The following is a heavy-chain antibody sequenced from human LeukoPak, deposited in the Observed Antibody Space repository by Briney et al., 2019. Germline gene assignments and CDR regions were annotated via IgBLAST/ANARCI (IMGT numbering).Heavy chain of an antibody. V-gene: IGHV3-30-3*01. CDR3: ARVKGGIAAAGNYFDY. D-gene: IGHD6-13*01. Sequence: GRSLRLSCAASGFAFGSYAMHWVRQGPGKGLEWVALVSYDGGSKYYADSVKGRITISRDNSKNTLHLQMNSLRTEDTAVYYCARVKGGIAAAGNYFDYWGQGTLVTVSS. J-gene: IGHJ4*02. CDR1: GFAFGSYA. CDR2: VSYDGGSK.